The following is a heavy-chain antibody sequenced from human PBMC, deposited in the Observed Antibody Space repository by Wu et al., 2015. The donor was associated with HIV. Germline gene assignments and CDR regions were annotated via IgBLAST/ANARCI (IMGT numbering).Heavy chain of an antibody. J-gene: IGHJ4*02. Sequence: QVQLVQSGAEVKKPGASVKVSCQASGYTITTYDFNWVRQAPGQGLEWMGGIIPISGTGNYAQKFQGRVSITADESTRTTYMELSSLRSEDTAVYFCARDLLWGEDFWGQGNPGHRLL. CDR3: ARDLLWGEDF. D-gene: IGHD2-21*01. V-gene: IGHV1-69*01. CDR1: GYTITTYD. CDR2: IIPISGTG.